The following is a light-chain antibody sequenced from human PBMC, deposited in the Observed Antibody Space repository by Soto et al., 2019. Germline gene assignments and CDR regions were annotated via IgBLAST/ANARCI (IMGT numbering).Light chain of an antibody. CDR3: AAWDDSLNGYV. CDR1: SSNVGTNP. CDR2: SNN. V-gene: IGLV1-44*01. Sequence: QAVVTQPPSASGTPGQRVTISCSGSSSNVGTNPVNWYQQLPGTAPKLLIYSNNQRPSGVPDRFSGSKSGTSASLAISGLQPEDEADCYCAAWDDSLNGYVFGTGTKLTVL. J-gene: IGLJ1*01.